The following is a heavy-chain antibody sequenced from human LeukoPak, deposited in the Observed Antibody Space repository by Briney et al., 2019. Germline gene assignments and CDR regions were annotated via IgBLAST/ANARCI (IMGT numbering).Heavy chain of an antibody. J-gene: IGHJ4*02. V-gene: IGHV3-23*01. D-gene: IGHD3-16*01. CDR3: AKGGIMTYAY. CDR2: ISGSGGST. CDR1: GFTFSSNA. Sequence: GGSLTLSCAASGFTFSSNAMSWVRQAPGKGLEWVSRISGSGGSTYYADSVNGRFTISRDNSKNRRYLQMSSLKAEDTAVYYCAKGGIMTYAYWGQGTLVTVSS.